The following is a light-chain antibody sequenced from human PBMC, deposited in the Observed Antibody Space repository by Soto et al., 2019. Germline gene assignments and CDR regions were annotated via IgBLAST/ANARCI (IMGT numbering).Light chain of an antibody. Sequence: EILMTQSPATLSVSPGERATLSCRASQSVSSNLAWYQQTPGQAPRILIYGASTRDTGIPARFSGSGSGTEFTLTISRLQSEDFEVYYCQQYNNWPRTFGQGTKVDIK. CDR2: GAS. CDR3: QQYNNWPRT. J-gene: IGKJ1*01. V-gene: IGKV3-15*01. CDR1: QSVSSN.